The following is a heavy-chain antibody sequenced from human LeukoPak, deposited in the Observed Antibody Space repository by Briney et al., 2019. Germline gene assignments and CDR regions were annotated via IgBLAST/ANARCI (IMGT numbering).Heavy chain of an antibody. V-gene: IGHV3-23*01. Sequence: TGGSLRLSCAASGFTFNDFAMSWVRQPPGKGLEWVSAISGSGGSTYYADSVKGRFTISRDNSKNTLYLQMNSLRAEDTAVYYCAKLVPSDDFWSGYLGWFDPWGQGTLVTVSS. CDR3: AKLVPSDDFWSGYLGWFDP. J-gene: IGHJ5*02. CDR1: GFTFNDFA. D-gene: IGHD3-3*01. CDR2: ISGSGGST.